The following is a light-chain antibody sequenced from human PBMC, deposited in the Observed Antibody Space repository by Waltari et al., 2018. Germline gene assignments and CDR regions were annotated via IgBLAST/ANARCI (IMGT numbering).Light chain of an antibody. CDR2: AAS. J-gene: IGKJ4*01. V-gene: IGKV3-11*01. CDR3: QQRSNWLT. CDR1: QSVSTY. Sequence: EIVLTQSPATLSLSPGERATLSCRASQSVSTYLSWYQQTPGQAPRLLIYAASNRATGIPARFSGSGSGTDFILTISSLEPEDFAVYYCQQRSNWLTFGGGTKVEIK.